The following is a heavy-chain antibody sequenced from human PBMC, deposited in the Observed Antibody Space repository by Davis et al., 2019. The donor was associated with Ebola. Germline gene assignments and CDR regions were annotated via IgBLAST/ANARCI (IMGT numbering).Heavy chain of an antibody. D-gene: IGHD3-9*01. V-gene: IGHV3-9*01. Sequence: PGGSLRLSCAASGFTFDEYAMHWVRQAPGKGLEWVLGISWNSGSIGYADSVKGRFTISRDNAKKSLYLQMNSLRAEDTALYYCAKDRYYDILTGYHDYWGQGTLVTVPS. CDR3: AKDRYYDILTGYHDY. CDR2: ISWNSGSI. CDR1: GFTFDEYA. J-gene: IGHJ4*02.